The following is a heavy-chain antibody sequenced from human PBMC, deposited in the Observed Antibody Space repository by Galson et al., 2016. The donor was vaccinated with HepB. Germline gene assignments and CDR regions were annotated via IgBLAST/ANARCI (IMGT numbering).Heavy chain of an antibody. CDR2: INWDGGST. CDR1: GFTFDDYT. V-gene: IGHV3-43*01. CDR3: AKSFSGYDSLLGY. J-gene: IGHJ4*02. Sequence: SLRLSCAASGFTFDDYTMHWVRQAPGKGLEWVSLINWDGGSTYYADSVKGRFTISRDNSKNSLYLQMNSLRTEDTALYYCAKSFSGYDSLLGYWGQGTLVSASS. D-gene: IGHD5-12*01.